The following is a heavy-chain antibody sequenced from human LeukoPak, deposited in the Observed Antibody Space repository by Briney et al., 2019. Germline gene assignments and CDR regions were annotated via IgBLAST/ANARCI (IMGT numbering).Heavy chain of an antibody. D-gene: IGHD3-16*01. J-gene: IGHJ4*02. Sequence: GGSLRLSCAASRFTFSSYWMSWVRQAPGKGLEWVANIKQDGSEKYYVDSVKGRFTISRDNAKNSLYLQMNSLRAEDTAVYYCARVSWGNFDYWGQGTLVTVSS. V-gene: IGHV3-7*04. CDR1: RFTFSSYW. CDR3: ARVSWGNFDY. CDR2: IKQDGSEK.